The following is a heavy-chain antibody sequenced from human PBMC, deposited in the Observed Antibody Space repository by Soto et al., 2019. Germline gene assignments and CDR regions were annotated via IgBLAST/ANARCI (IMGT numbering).Heavy chain of an antibody. CDR3: ERGRYSSSWYGWFDH. D-gene: IGHD6-13*01. V-gene: IGHV1-69*13. J-gene: IGHJ5*02. CDR1: GGTFSSYA. Sequence: SLKVSCKASGGTFSSYAISWLRQSPGQGLEWMGGIIPIFGTGNYAQKLQGRVTITADDSTSTAYRELSSLRSEDTAVSYFERGRYSSSWYGWFDHWGQGTLVTVSS. CDR2: IIPIFGTG.